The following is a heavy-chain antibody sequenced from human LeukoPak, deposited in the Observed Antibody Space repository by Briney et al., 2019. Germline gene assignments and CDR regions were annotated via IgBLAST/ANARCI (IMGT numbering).Heavy chain of an antibody. CDR1: GGSFSGYY. D-gene: IGHD3-22*01. CDR2: INHSGST. V-gene: IGHV4-34*01. J-gene: IGHJ6*03. CDR3: ARHRVAYYYDSSGSTHYMDV. Sequence: PSETPSLTCAVYGGSFSGYYWSWIRQPPGKGLEWIGEINHSGSTNYNPSLKSRVTISVDTSKNQFSLKLSSVTAADTAVYYCARHRVAYYYDSSGSTHYMDVWGKGTTVTISS.